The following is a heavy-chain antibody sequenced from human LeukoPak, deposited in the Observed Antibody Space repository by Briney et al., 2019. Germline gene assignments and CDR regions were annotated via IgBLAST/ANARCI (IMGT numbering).Heavy chain of an antibody. V-gene: IGHV4-34*01. CDR3: ARGRLYYDILTRSRYFDY. CDR2: INHSGST. Sequence: SETLSLTCAVYGGSFSGYYWSWVRQPPGKGLEWIGEINHSGSTNYNPSLKSRVTISVDTSKSQFSLKLSSVTAADAAVYYCARGRLYYDILTRSRYFDYWGQGTLVTVSS. CDR1: GGSFSGYY. D-gene: IGHD3-9*01. J-gene: IGHJ4*02.